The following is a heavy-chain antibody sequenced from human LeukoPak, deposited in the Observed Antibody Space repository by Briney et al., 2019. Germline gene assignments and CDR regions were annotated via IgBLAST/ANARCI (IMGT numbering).Heavy chain of an antibody. J-gene: IGHJ4*02. V-gene: IGHV4-4*07. Sequence: SETLSLTCTVSGGSISSYYWSWIRQPPGKGLEWIGRIYTSGSTNYNPSLKSRVTMSVDTSKNQFSLKLSSVTAADTAVYYCAREGISTVTLYYFDYWGQGTLVTVSS. D-gene: IGHD4-17*01. CDR1: GGSISSYY. CDR2: IYTSGST. CDR3: AREGISTVTLYYFDY.